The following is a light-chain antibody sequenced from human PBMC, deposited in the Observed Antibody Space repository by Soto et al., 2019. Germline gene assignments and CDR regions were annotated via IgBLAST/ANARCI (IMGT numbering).Light chain of an antibody. J-gene: IGKJ1*01. CDR1: QSVSTN. CDR2: GAA. Sequence: EIVMTQSPATLSVSAGERATLSCRASQSVSTNLAWYQQKPGQAPRLLIYGAATRASGIPARFSGGGSGTEFTLTISSLQSEDFAIYYCQQYSIWLWTFGQGSKVEIK. V-gene: IGKV3-15*01. CDR3: QQYSIWLWT.